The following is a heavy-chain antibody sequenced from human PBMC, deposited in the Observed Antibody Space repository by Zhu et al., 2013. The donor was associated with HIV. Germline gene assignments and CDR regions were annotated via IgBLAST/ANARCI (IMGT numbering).Heavy chain of an antibody. Sequence: QVQLVQSGAEVKKPGASVKVSCKASGYTFTSYYMHWVRQAPGQGLEWMGIINPSGGSTSYAQKFQGRVTMTRDTPTSTVYMELSSLRSEDTAVYYCARDEDASVISGTYAGYWGQGTLVTVSS. J-gene: IGHJ4*02. V-gene: IGHV1-46*01. CDR3: ARDEDASVISGTYAGY. CDR2: INPSGGST. CDR1: GYTFTSYY. D-gene: IGHD1-7*01.